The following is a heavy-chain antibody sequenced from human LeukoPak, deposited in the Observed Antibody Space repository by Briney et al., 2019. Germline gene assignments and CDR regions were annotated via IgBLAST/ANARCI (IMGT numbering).Heavy chain of an antibody. CDR3: SKDLTSDFGGDLDP. J-gene: IGHJ5*02. D-gene: IGHD3-10*01. CDR1: GFTFSDYA. Sequence: GGSLRLSCAASGFTFSDYAMSWVRQAPGKGLEWVSIISGGGESAYSADSMKGRFTISRDNSKSTVYLQMNSLRAEDTAVYYCSKDLTSDFGGDLDPWGQGTLVTVSS. V-gene: IGHV3-23*01. CDR2: ISGGGESA.